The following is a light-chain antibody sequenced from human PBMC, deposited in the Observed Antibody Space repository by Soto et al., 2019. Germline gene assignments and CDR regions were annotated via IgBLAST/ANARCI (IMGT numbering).Light chain of an antibody. CDR2: DAS. Sequence: EIVLTQSPATLSLSPGERATLSCRACQSVSGYLAWYQQKPGQAPRLLIYDASNRATGIPARFSGSGSGTDFTLTISSLEPEDFAVYYCQQRSNWPPYTFGQGTKVDIK. V-gene: IGKV3-11*01. CDR3: QQRSNWPPYT. J-gene: IGKJ2*01. CDR1: QSVSGY.